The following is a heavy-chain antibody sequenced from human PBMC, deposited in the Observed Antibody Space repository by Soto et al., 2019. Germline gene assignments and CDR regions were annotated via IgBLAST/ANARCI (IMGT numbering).Heavy chain of an antibody. J-gene: IGHJ5*02. Sequence: QLQLQESGSGLVKPSQTLSLTCAVSGGSISSGGYSWSWIRQPPGKGLEWIGNIYHSGSTYYNPSLKSRVNISLDRSKNQFSLKLNSVTAADTAVYCCARLWGGGWFDPWGQGTQVTVSS. CDR1: GGSISSGGYS. CDR2: IYHSGST. D-gene: IGHD3-16*01. CDR3: ARLWGGGWFDP. V-gene: IGHV4-30-2*01.